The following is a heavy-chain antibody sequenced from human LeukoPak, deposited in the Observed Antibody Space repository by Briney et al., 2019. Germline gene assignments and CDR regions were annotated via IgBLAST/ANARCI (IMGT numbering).Heavy chain of an antibody. CDR2: ISPNSGGT. Sequence: ASVKVSCKASGYTFTSYYMHWVRQAPGQGLEWMGRISPNSGGTNYAQEFQGRVTMTRDTSISTAYMELSRLRSDDTAVYYCARGGRSSYYYYGMDVWGQGTTVTVSS. CDR1: GYTFTSYY. CDR3: ARGGRSSYYYYGMDV. V-gene: IGHV1-2*06. J-gene: IGHJ6*02. D-gene: IGHD6-6*01.